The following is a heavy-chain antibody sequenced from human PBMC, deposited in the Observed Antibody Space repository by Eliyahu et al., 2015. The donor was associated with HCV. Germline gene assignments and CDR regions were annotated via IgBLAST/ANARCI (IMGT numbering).Heavy chain of an antibody. J-gene: IGHJ4*02. CDR3: AKGIRTQKYCSSTSCFPNLLDY. CDR1: GFTFXSYA. Sequence: EVQLLESGGGLVQPGGSLRLSCAASGFTFXSYAMSWVRQAPGKGLEWVSAISGSGGSTYYADSVKGRFTISRDNSKNTLYLQMNSLRAEDTAVYYCAKGIRTQKYCSSTSCFPNLLDYWGQGTLVTVSS. V-gene: IGHV3-23*01. D-gene: IGHD2-2*01. CDR2: ISGSGGST.